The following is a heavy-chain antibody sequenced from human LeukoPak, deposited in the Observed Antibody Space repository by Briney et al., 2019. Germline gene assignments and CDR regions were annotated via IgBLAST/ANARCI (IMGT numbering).Heavy chain of an antibody. J-gene: IGHJ3*02. CDR3: ARDWRDSSGKFPNDAFDI. CDR1: GFTFSDNY. CDR2: ISSSGSI. Sequence: PGGSLRLSCAASGFTFSDNYMSWIRQAPGKGLEWVSYISSSGSIYYADSVKGRFTISRDNAKNSLYLQMNSLGAEDTAVYYCARDWRDSSGKFPNDAFDIWGQGTMVTVSS. D-gene: IGHD3-22*01. V-gene: IGHV3-11*04.